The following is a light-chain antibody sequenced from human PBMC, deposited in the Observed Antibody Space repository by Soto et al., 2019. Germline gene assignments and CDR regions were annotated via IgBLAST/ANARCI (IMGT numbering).Light chain of an antibody. CDR2: DVS. J-gene: IGLJ1*01. CDR1: SSDVGGYNY. Sequence: QSALTQPASVSGSPGQSITISCTGTSSDVGGYNYVSWYQQHPGKAPKLMIYDVSNRPSGVSNRFSGSKSDNTASLTISGLHAEDEADYYCSSYTSSSTLLYVFGTGTKLTVL. V-gene: IGLV2-14*01. CDR3: SSYTSSSTLLYV.